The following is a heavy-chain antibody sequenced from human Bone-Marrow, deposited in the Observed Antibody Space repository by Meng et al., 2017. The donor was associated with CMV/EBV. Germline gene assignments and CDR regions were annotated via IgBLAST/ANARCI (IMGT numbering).Heavy chain of an antibody. Sequence: GGSLRLSCAASGFTFSSYAMSWVRPAPGKGLEWVSVIYSGGSSTYYADSVKGRFTIYRDNAKNSLYLQMNSLRAEDTAVYYCARDLRYCSSTSCPPYYYYGMDVWGQGTTVTVSS. CDR2: IYSGGSST. CDR3: ARDLRYCSSTSCPPYYYYGMDV. CDR1: GFTFSSYA. V-gene: IGHV3-23*03. D-gene: IGHD2-2*01. J-gene: IGHJ6*02.